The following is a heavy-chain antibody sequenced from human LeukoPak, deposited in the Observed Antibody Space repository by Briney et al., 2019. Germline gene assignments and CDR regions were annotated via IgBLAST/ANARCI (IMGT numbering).Heavy chain of an antibody. J-gene: IGHJ4*02. CDR1: GGSFSGYY. CDR3: ARPAAIRYFDY. D-gene: IGHD2-21*01. Sequence: SETLSLTCAVYGGSFSGYYWSWIRQPPGKGLEWIGEINHSGSTNYNPSLKSRVTISVDTSKNQFSLKLSSVTAADTAVYYCARPAAIRYFDYWGQGTLVTVSS. V-gene: IGHV4-34*01. CDR2: INHSGST.